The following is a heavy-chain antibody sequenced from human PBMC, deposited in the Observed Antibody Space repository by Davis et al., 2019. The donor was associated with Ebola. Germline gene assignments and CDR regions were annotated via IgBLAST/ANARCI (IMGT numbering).Heavy chain of an antibody. Sequence: SVKVSCKASGYTFIRYYMHWVRQAPGQGLEWMGGIIPIFDRTNYAQKFQGRVTITADDSTTTAYLDVNSLRPEDTAVYYCARDGSFDSLQFWGQGTLVTVSS. V-gene: IGHV1-69*13. CDR3: ARDGSFDSLQF. CDR2: IIPIFDRT. J-gene: IGHJ4*02. CDR1: GYTFIRYY. D-gene: IGHD3-22*01.